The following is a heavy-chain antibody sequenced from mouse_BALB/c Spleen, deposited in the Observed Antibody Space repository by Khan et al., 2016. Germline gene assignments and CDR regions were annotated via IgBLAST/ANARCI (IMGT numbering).Heavy chain of an antibody. CDR3: ATYYYGSSYWAMDY. D-gene: IGHD1-1*01. CDR1: GFNIKDTY. Sequence: VQLQQSGAELVKPGASVKLSCTASGFNIKDTYMHWVKQRPEQGLEWIGRIDPANGNTKYDPKFQGKATITADTSSNTAYLQLSSLTSEDTAVYYWATYYYGSSYWAMDYWGQGTSVTVSS. J-gene: IGHJ4*01. CDR2: IDPANGNT. V-gene: IGHV14-3*02.